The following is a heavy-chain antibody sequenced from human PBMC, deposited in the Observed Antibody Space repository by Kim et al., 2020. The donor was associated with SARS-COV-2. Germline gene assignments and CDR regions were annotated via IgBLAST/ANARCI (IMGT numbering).Heavy chain of an antibody. CDR2: ISSSSSYI. CDR1: GFTFSSYS. CDR3: ARDREDGDYGNYYYYGMDV. V-gene: IGHV3-21*01. D-gene: IGHD4-17*01. J-gene: IGHJ6*02. Sequence: GGSLRLSCAASGFTFSSYSMNWVRQAPGKGLEWVSSISSSSSYIYYADSVKGRFTISRDNAKNSLYLQMNSLRAEDTAVYYCARDREDGDYGNYYYYGMDVWGQGTTVTVSS.